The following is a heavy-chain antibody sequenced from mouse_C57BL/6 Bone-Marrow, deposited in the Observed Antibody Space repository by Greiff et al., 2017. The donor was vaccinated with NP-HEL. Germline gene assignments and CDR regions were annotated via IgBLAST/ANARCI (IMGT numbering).Heavy chain of an antibody. CDR3: ATETAQATVFAY. D-gene: IGHD3-2*02. J-gene: IGHJ3*01. CDR1: GYSITSGYD. V-gene: IGHV3-1*01. CDR2: ISYSGST. Sequence: EVQGVESGPGMVKPSQSLSLTCTVTGYSITSGYDWHWIRHFPGNKLEWMGYISYSGSTNYNPSLKSRISITHDTSKNHFFLKLNSVTTEDTATYYCATETAQATVFAYWGQGTLVTVSA.